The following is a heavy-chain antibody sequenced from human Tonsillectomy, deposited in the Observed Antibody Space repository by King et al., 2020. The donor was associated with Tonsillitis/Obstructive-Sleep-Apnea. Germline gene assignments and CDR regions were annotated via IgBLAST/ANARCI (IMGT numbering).Heavy chain of an antibody. J-gene: IGHJ4*02. CDR2: INHSGST. V-gene: IGHV4-34*01. CDR1: GGSFSGYY. CDR3: ARDPRDIVVVPAAYFDY. Sequence: VQLQQWGAGLLKPSETLSLTCAVYGGSFSGYYWSWIRQPPGKGLEWIGEINHSGSTNYNPSLKSRVTISVDTSKNQFSLKLSSVTAADTAVYYCARDPRDIVVVPAAYFDYWGQGTLVTVSS. D-gene: IGHD2-2*01.